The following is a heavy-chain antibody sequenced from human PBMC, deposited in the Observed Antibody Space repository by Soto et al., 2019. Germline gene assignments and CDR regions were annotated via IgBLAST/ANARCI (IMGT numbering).Heavy chain of an antibody. D-gene: IGHD6-13*01. CDR1: GFTFSSYG. Sequence: GGSLSLSCAASGFTFSSYGMHWVRQAPGKGLEWVVVISYDGSNKYYADSVKGRFTISRDNSKNTLYLQMNSLRAEDTAVYYCAKDLIAAAASGWFDPWGQGTLVTVSS. J-gene: IGHJ5*02. CDR2: ISYDGSNK. CDR3: AKDLIAAAASGWFDP. V-gene: IGHV3-30*18.